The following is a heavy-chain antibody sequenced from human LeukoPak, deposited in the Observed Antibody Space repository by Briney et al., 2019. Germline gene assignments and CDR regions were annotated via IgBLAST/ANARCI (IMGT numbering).Heavy chain of an antibody. J-gene: IGHJ4*02. V-gene: IGHV1-2*02. CDR3: ARVGIQLWSNPDY. D-gene: IGHD5-18*01. Sequence: GESLKISCKASGYTFTGYYMHWVRQAPGQGLEWMGWINPNSGGTNYAQKFQGRVTMTRDTSISTAYMELSRLRSDDTAVYYCARVGIQLWSNPDYWGQGTLVTVSS. CDR1: GYTFTGYY. CDR2: INPNSGGT.